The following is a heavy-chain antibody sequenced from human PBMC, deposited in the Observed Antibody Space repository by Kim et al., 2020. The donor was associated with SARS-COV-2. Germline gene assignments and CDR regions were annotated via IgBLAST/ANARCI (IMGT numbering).Heavy chain of an antibody. D-gene: IGHD4-17*01. CDR3: ARIRPTGTSFWYFDL. J-gene: IGHJ2*01. CDR2: IKEDGSED. V-gene: IGHV3-7*03. CDR1: GFIFNNYG. Sequence: GGSLRLSCAASGFIFNNYGMGWVRQAPGKGLEWVANIKEDGSEDDYLGSVMGRFTISRDNAKNSLYLQMNSLTAEDTAVFYCARIRPTGTSFWYFDLWGRGTLVTVSS.